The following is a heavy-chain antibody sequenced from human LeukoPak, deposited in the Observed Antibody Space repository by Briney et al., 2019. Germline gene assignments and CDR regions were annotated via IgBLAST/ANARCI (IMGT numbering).Heavy chain of an antibody. Sequence: ASVKVSCKASGYTFTSYYMHWVRQAPGQGLEWMGIINPSGGSTSYAQKFQGRVTMTRDTSTSTVYMELSSLRSEDTAVYYCARDGDQALYGDYGMNWFDPWGQGTLVTVSS. D-gene: IGHD4-17*01. CDR2: INPSGGST. CDR3: ARDGDQALYGDYGMNWFDP. V-gene: IGHV1-46*01. CDR1: GYTFTSYY. J-gene: IGHJ5*02.